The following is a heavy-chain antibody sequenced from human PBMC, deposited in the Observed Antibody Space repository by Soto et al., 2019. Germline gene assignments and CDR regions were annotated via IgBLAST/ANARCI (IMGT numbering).Heavy chain of an antibody. Sequence: PSETLSLTCTVSGDSINSDGHSWSWIRQPPGKGLEWIGSVYPSGNTYYLPSLRGRISLSIDTSKNQISLTLTSVTAADTALFYFLCYSARRNLHSCPAQRTSDL. CDR2: VYPSGNT. V-gene: IGHV4-38-2*02. CDR1: GDSINSDGHS. J-gene: IGHJ2*01. D-gene: IGHD2-8*01. CDR3: LCYSARRNLHSCPAQRTSDL.